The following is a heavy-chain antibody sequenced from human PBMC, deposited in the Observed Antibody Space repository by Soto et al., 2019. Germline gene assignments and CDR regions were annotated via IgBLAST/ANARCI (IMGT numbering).Heavy chain of an antibody. CDR1: GFGFSTYE. D-gene: IGHD2-2*01. Sequence: EVQLVESGGGLVQPGGSLRLSCAASGFGFSTYEMNWVRQAPGKGLEWVSYITSGGGATIYADSVKGRFTISRDNAKDSLYLQMNSLRVEDAAVYYCARGDCSTRCYIGYWGQGVLVTVSS. CDR2: ITSGGGAT. V-gene: IGHV3-48*03. CDR3: ARGDCSTRCYIGY. J-gene: IGHJ4*02.